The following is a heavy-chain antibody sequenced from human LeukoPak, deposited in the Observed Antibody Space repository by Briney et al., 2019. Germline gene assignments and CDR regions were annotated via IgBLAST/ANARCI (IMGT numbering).Heavy chain of an antibody. CDR1: GYSISSGYY. V-gene: IGHV4-38-2*02. CDR2: IYHSGST. Sequence: PSETLSLTCTVSGYSISSGYYWGWIRQPPGKGLEWIGSIYHSGSTNYNPSLKSRVTISVDTSKNQFSLKLSSVTAADTAVYYCARPARGYSYGRSTYYFDYWGQGTLVTVSS. D-gene: IGHD5-18*01. CDR3: ARPARGYSYGRSTYYFDY. J-gene: IGHJ4*02.